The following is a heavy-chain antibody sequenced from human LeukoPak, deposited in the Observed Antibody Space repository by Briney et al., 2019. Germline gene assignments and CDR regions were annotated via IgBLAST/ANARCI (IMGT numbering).Heavy chain of an antibody. Sequence: GGSLRLFCAVSGFTDSINHMSWVRHSPGEALVCFSVIYYGGSTEYPDSVKGRFTISRDNLKNTLYLQMNSLRAEDTAVYYCARGPAGYNWGQGTLVTFSS. CDR2: IYYGGST. D-gene: IGHD1-1*01. CDR1: GFTDSINH. V-gene: IGHV3-53*01. J-gene: IGHJ4*02. CDR3: ARGPAGYN.